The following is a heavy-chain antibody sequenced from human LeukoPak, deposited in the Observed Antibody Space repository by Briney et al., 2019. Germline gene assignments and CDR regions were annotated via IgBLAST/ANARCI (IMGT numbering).Heavy chain of an antibody. CDR1: GFTFSSYS. Sequence: GGSLRLSCAASGFTFSSYSMNWVRQAPGRGLEWVSSISSTSYYIYYTDSVKGRFTISRDNAKNSLYLQMNSLRAEDTAVYYCARDSHYDYVWGNYRSSYFDYWGQGTLVTVSS. CDR2: ISSTSYYI. J-gene: IGHJ4*02. D-gene: IGHD3-16*02. V-gene: IGHV3-21*01. CDR3: ARDSHYDYVWGNYRSSYFDY.